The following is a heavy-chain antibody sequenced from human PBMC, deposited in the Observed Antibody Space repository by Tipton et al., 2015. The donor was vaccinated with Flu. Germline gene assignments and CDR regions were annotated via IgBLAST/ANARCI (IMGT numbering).Heavy chain of an antibody. CDR3: ARDGGVGSGWSYSGGNYYYGMDV. CDR2: IYHSGST. J-gene: IGHJ6*02. Sequence: SLTCTVSGGSINRSHYYWGWIRQPPGKGLGWIGSIYHSGSTFYHPSLKSRVTISVDTSKNQFSLKLSSVTAADTAVYYCARDGGVGSGWSYSGGNYYYGMDVWGQGTTVIVSS. CDR1: GGSINRSHYY. V-gene: IGHV4-39*07. D-gene: IGHD6-19*01.